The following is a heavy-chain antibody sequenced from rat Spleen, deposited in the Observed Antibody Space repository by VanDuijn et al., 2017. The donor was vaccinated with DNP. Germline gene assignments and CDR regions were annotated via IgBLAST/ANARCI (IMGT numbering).Heavy chain of an antibody. CDR1: GFTFSNYY. CDR2: ISTSGSRT. D-gene: IGHD1-11*01. V-gene: IGHV5-25*01. J-gene: IGHJ2*01. Sequence: EVQLVESGGGLVQPGRSLKLSCAASGFTFSNYYMAWVRQAPKKGLEWVATISTSGSRTYYPDSVKGRFTISRDNAKSSLYLQMNSLKSEDTATYYCARHRLTTEDLLGYWGQGVMVTVSS. CDR3: ARHRLTTEDLLGY.